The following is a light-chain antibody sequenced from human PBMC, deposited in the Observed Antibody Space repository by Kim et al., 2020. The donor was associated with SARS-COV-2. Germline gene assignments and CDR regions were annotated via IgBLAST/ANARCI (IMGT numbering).Light chain of an antibody. V-gene: IGLV2-14*03. Sequence: QSITISSTGPSSDVGAYNYGSWYQQHPGKAPKHIIYDVNNLPSGFSNRFSGSKSGNTASLTISGLQAEDEADYYCSSYTRSTTSYVFGTGTKVTVL. CDR1: SSDVGAYNY. CDR2: DVN. J-gene: IGLJ1*01. CDR3: SSYTRSTTSYV.